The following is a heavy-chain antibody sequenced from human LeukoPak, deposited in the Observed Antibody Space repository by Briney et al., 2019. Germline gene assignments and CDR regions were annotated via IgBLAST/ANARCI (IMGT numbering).Heavy chain of an antibody. CDR2: IYGSGYT. J-gene: IGHJ6*03. CDR3: AREYYYYYMDV. V-gene: IGHV4-4*08. CDR1: GGSISGWY. Sequence: PSETLSLTCTVSGGSISGWYWSWIQQPPGKGLEWIGNIYGSGYTNYNPSLKSRVTMSIDTSKNQFSLKLSSVTAADTAVYYCAREYYYYYMDVWGKGTTVTVSS.